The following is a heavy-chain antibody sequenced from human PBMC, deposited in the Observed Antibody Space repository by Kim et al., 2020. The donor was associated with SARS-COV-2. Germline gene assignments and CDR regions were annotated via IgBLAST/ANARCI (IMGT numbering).Heavy chain of an antibody. J-gene: IGHJ6*02. V-gene: IGHV1-24*01. CDR1: GYTLTELS. Sequence: ASVKVSCKVSGYTLTELSMHWVRQAPGKGLEWMGGFDPEDGETIYAQKFQGRVTMTEDTSTDTAYMELSSLRSEDTAVYYCATGGSGSRVGLYYYYYGMDVWGQGTTVTVSS. CDR3: ATGGSGSRVGLYYYYYGMDV. D-gene: IGHD3-10*01. CDR2: FDPEDGET.